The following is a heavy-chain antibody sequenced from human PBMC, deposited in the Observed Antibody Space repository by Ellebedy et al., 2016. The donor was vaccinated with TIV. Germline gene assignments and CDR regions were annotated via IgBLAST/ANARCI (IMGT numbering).Heavy chain of an antibody. Sequence: PGGSLRLSCSASGFTFSTYSIHWVRQAPGEGLEYVSTISTNGVTAYYADSVRARFIISRDNSRNSVYVQMSSLRAEDTAVYYCVREGVPRGFDIWGQGTTVTVSS. V-gene: IGHV3-64*05. D-gene: IGHD2-2*01. CDR2: ISTNGVTA. J-gene: IGHJ3*02. CDR1: GFTFSTYS. CDR3: VREGVPRGFDI.